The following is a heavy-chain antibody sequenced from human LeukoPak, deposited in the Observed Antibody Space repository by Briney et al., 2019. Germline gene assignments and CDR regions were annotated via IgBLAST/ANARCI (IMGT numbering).Heavy chain of an antibody. CDR1: GYTFTSYY. V-gene: IGHV1-46*01. CDR2: INPSGGST. D-gene: IGHD2-2*01. J-gene: IGHJ4*02. Sequence: ASVKVSCKASGYTFTSYYMHWVRQAPGQGLEWMGIINPSGGSTSYAQKFQGRVTMTRDTSTSTVYMELSSLRSEDTAVYYCARDVFKGYCSSTSCYGPFDYWGQGTLVTVSS. CDR3: ARDVFKGYCSSTSCYGPFDY.